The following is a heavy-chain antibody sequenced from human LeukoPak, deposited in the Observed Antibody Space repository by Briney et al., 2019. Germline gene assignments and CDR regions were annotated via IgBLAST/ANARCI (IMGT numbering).Heavy chain of an antibody. J-gene: IGHJ4*02. CDR3: ARVIGDDQLDY. CDR1: GGSISSGDYY. D-gene: IGHD1-1*01. Sequence: TLSLTCSVSGGSISSGDYYWSWIRQHPGKGLEWICYIQYSESTYYNPSLKSRVSISVSTSKNRFSLQLSSVTAADTAVYYCARVIGDDQLDYWGQGTLVT. CDR2: IQYSEST. V-gene: IGHV4-31*03.